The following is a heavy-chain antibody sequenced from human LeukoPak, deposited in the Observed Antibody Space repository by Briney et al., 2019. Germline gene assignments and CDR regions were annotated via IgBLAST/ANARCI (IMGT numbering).Heavy chain of an antibody. D-gene: IGHD6-19*01. CDR2: ISSSSSYI. J-gene: IGHJ5*02. CDR3: VREGGSDWYSGWFDP. CDR1: GFTFSSYS. Sequence: GGSLRLSCAASGFTFSSYSMNWVRQAPGKGLEWVSSISSSSSYIYYADSVKGRFTISRDNAENSLYLQMNSLRVEDTAVYYCVREGGSDWYSGWFDPWGQGTLVTVSS. V-gene: IGHV3-21*01.